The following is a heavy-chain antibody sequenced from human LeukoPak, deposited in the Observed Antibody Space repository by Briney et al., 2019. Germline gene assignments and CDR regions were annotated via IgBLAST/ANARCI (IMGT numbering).Heavy chain of an antibody. CDR2: INPSGGST. Sequence: ASVKVSCKASGYTFTSYYMHWVRQAPGQGLEWMGIINPSGGSTSYAQKFQGRVTMTTDTSTSTAYMELRSLRSDDTAVYYCARSILYCSGGSCYSGSLYYYYGMDVWGQGTTVTVSS. V-gene: IGHV1-46*01. D-gene: IGHD2-15*01. CDR3: ARSILYCSGGSCYSGSLYYYYGMDV. CDR1: GYTFTSYY. J-gene: IGHJ6*02.